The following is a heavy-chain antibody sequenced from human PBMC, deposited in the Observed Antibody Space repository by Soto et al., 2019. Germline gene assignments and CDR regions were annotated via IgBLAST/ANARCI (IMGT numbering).Heavy chain of an antibody. V-gene: IGHV4-59*08. CDR2: IYYSGST. CDR1: GGSISSYY. D-gene: IGHD2-2*01. Sequence: QVQLQESGPGLVKPSETLSLTCTVSGGSISSYYWSWIRQPPGKGLEWIGYIYYSGSTNYNPSLTSRVTISVDTSKNQFSLKLSSVTAADTAVYYCARLEVVPAGHYMDVWGKGTTVTVSS. J-gene: IGHJ6*03. CDR3: ARLEVVPAGHYMDV.